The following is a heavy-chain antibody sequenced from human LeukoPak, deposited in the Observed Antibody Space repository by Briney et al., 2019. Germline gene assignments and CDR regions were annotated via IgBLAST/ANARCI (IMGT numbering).Heavy chain of an antibody. J-gene: IGHJ3*01. D-gene: IGHD3-10*01. V-gene: IGHV1-18*04. CDR2: ISAYNGNT. Sequence: ASVKVSCKASGYTFTSYYMHWVRQAPGQGLEWMGWISAYNGNTNYAQKFQGRVTMTTDTSTSTAYMELRSLRYDDTAVYYCARDRTMVRGVIIRDAFDFWGQGTMVTVSS. CDR3: ARDRTMVRGVIIRDAFDF. CDR1: GYTFTSYY.